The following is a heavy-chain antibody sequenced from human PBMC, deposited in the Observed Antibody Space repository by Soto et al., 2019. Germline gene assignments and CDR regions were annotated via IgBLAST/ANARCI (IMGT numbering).Heavy chain of an antibody. Sequence: ASVKVSCKASGYTFTSYGISWVRQAPGQGLEWMGWISAYNGNTNYAQKLQGRVTMTTDTSTSTACMELRSLRSDDTAVYYCARELPDSHGTNDAFDIWGQGTMVTVSS. CDR3: ARELPDSHGTNDAFDI. CDR1: GYTFTSYG. V-gene: IGHV1-18*04. J-gene: IGHJ3*02. D-gene: IGHD5-18*01. CDR2: ISAYNGNT.